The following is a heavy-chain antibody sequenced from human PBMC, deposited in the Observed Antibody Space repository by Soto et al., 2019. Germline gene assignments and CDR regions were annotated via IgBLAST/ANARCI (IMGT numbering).Heavy chain of an antibody. V-gene: IGHV1-18*01. CDR3: ARDYRTGYSSGWYEIPSAFDI. Sequence: ASVKVSCKASGYTFTSYGISWVRQAPGQGLEWMGWISAYNGNTNYAQKLQGRVTMTTDTSTSTAYMELRSLRSDDTAVYYCARDYRTGYSSGWYEIPSAFDIWGQGTMVTVSS. CDR1: GYTFTSYG. D-gene: IGHD6-19*01. J-gene: IGHJ3*02. CDR2: ISAYNGNT.